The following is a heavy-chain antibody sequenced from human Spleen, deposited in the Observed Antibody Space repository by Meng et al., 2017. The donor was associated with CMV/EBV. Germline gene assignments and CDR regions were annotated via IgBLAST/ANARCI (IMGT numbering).Heavy chain of an antibody. CDR3: VRGRGGYCSSTSCLFDY. Sequence: ASVKVSCKASGYTFTGYYMHWVRQAPGQGLEWMGWINPNSGGTNYAQKFQGRVTMTRDTSISTAYMELSRLRSDDSAVYYCVRGRGGYCSSTSCLFDYWGQGTLVTVSS. CDR1: GYTFTGYY. D-gene: IGHD2-2*01. CDR2: INPNSGGT. J-gene: IGHJ4*02. V-gene: IGHV1-2*02.